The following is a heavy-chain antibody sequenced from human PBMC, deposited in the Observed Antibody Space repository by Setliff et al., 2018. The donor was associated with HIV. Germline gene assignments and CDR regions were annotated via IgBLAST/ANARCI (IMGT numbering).Heavy chain of an antibody. CDR3: ATHPPYRSAWYMRS. CDR1: GYTFTDYY. D-gene: IGHD6-19*01. Sequence: ASVKVSCKASGYTFTDYYMHWVQQAPGKGLEWMGRVDPEDGETIYAEKFQGRVTITADTSTDTAYMDLSSLRSEDTAVYYCATHPPYRSAWYMRSWGQGTLVTVSS. V-gene: IGHV1-69-2*01. CDR2: VDPEDGET. J-gene: IGHJ5*02.